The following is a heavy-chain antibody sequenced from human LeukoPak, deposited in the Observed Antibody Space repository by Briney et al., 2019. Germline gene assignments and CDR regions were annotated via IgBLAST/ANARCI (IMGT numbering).Heavy chain of an antibody. D-gene: IGHD1-26*01. Sequence: PAGSLRLSCAASGFTFSSYSMNWVRQAPGKGLEWVSSISSSSSYIYYADSVKGRFTISRDNAKNSLYLQMNSLRAEDTAVYYCARDSKGAPSAFDIWGQGTMVTVSS. J-gene: IGHJ3*02. CDR3: ARDSKGAPSAFDI. CDR2: ISSSSSYI. CDR1: GFTFSSYS. V-gene: IGHV3-21*01.